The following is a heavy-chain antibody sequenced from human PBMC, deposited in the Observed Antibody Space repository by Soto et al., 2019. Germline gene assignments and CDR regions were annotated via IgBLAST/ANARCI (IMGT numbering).Heavy chain of an antibody. D-gene: IGHD3-9*01. CDR3: ARVLLRYFDWSDYYMDV. CDR1: GYTFTSYA. CDR2: INAGNGNT. J-gene: IGHJ6*03. Sequence: ASVKVSFKASGYTFTSYAMHWVRQAPGQRLEWMGWINAGNGNTKYSQKFQGRVTITRDTSASTAYMELSSLRSEDTAVYYCARVLLRYFDWSDYYMDVWGKGTTVTVSS. V-gene: IGHV1-3*01.